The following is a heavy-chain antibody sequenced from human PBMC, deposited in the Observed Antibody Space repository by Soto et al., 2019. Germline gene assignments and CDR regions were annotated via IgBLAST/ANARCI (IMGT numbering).Heavy chain of an antibody. V-gene: IGHV4-61*08. Sequence: ASETLSLTCTVSGGSIISVGYSWSWIRQPPGKGLEWIGYIYSSGNTDYNPSLKSRITISVDTSKNQFSLQLTSVTAADTAVYYCARERTLYYFDYWGLGTLVTVSS. J-gene: IGHJ4*02. CDR2: IYSSGNT. D-gene: IGHD3-10*01. CDR1: GGSIISVGYS. CDR3: ARERTLYYFDY.